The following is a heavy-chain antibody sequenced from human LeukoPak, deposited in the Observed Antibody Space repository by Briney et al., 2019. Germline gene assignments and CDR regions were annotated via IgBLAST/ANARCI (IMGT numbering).Heavy chain of an antibody. D-gene: IGHD6-25*01. Sequence: SETLSLTCTVSGGSISSGDCYWSWIRQPPGKGLEWIGYIYYSGSTYYNPSLKSRVTISVDTSKNQFSLKLSPVTAADTAVYYCARDSGDYWGQGTLVTVSS. J-gene: IGHJ4*02. CDR2: IYYSGST. CDR3: ARDSGDY. V-gene: IGHV4-30-4*01. CDR1: GGSISSGDCY.